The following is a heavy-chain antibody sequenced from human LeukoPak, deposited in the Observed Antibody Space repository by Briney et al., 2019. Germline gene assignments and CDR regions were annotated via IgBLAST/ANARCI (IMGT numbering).Heavy chain of an antibody. Sequence: GGSLRLSCAASGFTFNNYAMSWVRQALGKGLEWVSILSDSGANTYYADSVKGRFTISRDNSKNTLYLQMTSLRAEDTGVYYCARGGNSFVLDYWGQGTLVAVSS. V-gene: IGHV3-23*01. D-gene: IGHD1-7*01. CDR3: ARGGNSFVLDY. CDR2: LSDSGANT. J-gene: IGHJ4*02. CDR1: GFTFNNYA.